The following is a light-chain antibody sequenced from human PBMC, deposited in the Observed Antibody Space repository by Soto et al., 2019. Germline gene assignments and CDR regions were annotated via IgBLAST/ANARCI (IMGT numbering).Light chain of an antibody. J-gene: IGKJ4*01. V-gene: IGKV3-20*01. CDR1: QSVSSSF. Sequence: EIVLTQSPGTLSLSPGERATLSCRASQSVSSSFLAWYQQTPGQAPRLLIYGASSTATGIPDWFSGSWSATDYTLTISRLEPEDVAVYYCQQYGSSPRTIGGGTKVEIK. CDR3: QQYGSSPRT. CDR2: GAS.